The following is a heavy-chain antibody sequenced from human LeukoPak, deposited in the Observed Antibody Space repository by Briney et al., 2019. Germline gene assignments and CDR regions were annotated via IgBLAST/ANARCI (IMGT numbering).Heavy chain of an antibody. Sequence: GGSLRLSCAAFGFTFSEYYLSWIRQAPGKGLEWVSYISSSGTTIYYADSVKGRFTISRDNAKNSLYLQMNSLRAEDTAVYYCARVSQYSSGWYPGDDAFDIWGQGTMVTVSS. CDR1: GFTFSEYY. J-gene: IGHJ3*02. CDR2: ISSSGTTI. D-gene: IGHD6-19*01. V-gene: IGHV3-11*01. CDR3: ARVSQYSSGWYPGDDAFDI.